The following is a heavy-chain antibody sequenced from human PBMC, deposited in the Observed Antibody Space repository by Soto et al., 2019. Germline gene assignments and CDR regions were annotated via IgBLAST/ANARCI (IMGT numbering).Heavy chain of an antibody. Sequence: PSETLSLTCTVSGGSISSSSYYWGWIRQPPGKGLEWIGSIYYSGSTYYNPSLKSRVTISVDTSKNQFSLKLSSVTAADTAVYYCARDATFGSGSGPDWYFDVWGRGTLVTVSS. CDR3: ARDATFGSGSGPDWYFDV. D-gene: IGHD3-10*01. J-gene: IGHJ2*01. V-gene: IGHV4-39*02. CDR2: IYYSGST. CDR1: GGSISSSSYY.